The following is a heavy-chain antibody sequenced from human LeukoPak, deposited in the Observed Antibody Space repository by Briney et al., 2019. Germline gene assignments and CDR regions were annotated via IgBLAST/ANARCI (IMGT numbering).Heavy chain of an antibody. V-gene: IGHV4-59*01. CDR1: GGSISSYY. Sequence: SETLSLTCTVSGGSISSYYWSWIRQPPGKGLEWIGYIYYSGSTNYNPSLKSRVTISVDTSKNQFSLKLSSVTAADTAVYYCARLASSGWPSRWFDPWGQGTLVTVSS. D-gene: IGHD6-19*01. J-gene: IGHJ5*02. CDR2: IYYSGST. CDR3: ARLASSGWPSRWFDP.